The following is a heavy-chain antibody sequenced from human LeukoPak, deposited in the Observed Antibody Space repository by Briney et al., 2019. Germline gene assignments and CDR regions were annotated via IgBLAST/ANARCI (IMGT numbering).Heavy chain of an antibody. CDR1: GYTFTGYY. CDR3: ARDLFPPKDSGGGRVYLQH. D-gene: IGHD6-19*01. Sequence: GASVKVSCKASGYTFTGYYMHWVRQAPGQGLEWMGWINPNSGGTNYAQKFQGWATMTRDTSISTAYMELSRLRSDATAVYYCARDLFPPKDSGGGRVYLQHWGQGTLIIVSS. V-gene: IGHV1-2*04. J-gene: IGHJ1*01. CDR2: INPNSGGT.